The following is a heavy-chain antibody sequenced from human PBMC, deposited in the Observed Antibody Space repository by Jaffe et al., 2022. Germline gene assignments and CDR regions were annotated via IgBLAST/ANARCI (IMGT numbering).Heavy chain of an antibody. CDR2: ISWNSGSI. D-gene: IGHD4-17*01. Sequence: EVQLVESGGGLVQPGRSLRLSCAASGFTFDDYAMHWVRQAPGKGLEWVSGISWNSGSIGYADSVKGRFTISRDNAKNSLYLQMNSLRAEDTALYYCAKDIMDYGDYRGDAFDIWGQGTMVTVSS. J-gene: IGHJ3*02. V-gene: IGHV3-9*01. CDR3: AKDIMDYGDYRGDAFDI. CDR1: GFTFDDYA.